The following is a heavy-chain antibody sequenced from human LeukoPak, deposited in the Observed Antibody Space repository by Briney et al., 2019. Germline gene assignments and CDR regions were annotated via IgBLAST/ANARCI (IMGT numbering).Heavy chain of an antibody. Sequence: GGSLRLSCVASGFTFSNFAMDWVRQAPGKGLEWVTVISSDGNQKYYADSVKGRFTISRDNSKNTLYLQMNSLRTEDTAVYYCARDWDTGYSSDWLVDAFDFWGQGTMVTVSS. D-gene: IGHD6-19*01. CDR1: GFTFSNFA. J-gene: IGHJ3*01. V-gene: IGHV3-30-3*01. CDR3: ARDWDTGYSSDWLVDAFDF. CDR2: ISSDGNQK.